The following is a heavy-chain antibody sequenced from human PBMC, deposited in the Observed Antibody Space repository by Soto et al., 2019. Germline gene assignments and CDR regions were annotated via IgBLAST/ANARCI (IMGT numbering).Heavy chain of an antibody. Sequence: SETLSLTCAVYRGSFSGYSWTWIRQPPGKGLEWIGEINHSGGTNYNPSLKSRVTISVDTSKKQFSLNLSSLTAADTAVYYCATGDYFAYYYYGMDFWGQGTTVTVSS. CDR1: RGSFSGYS. CDR3: ATGDYFAYYYYGMDF. V-gene: IGHV4-34*01. D-gene: IGHD4-17*01. CDR2: INHSGGT. J-gene: IGHJ6*02.